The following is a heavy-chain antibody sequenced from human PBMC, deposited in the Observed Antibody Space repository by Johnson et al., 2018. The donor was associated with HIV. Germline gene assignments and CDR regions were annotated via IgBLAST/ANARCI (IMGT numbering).Heavy chain of an antibody. V-gene: IGHV3-66*03. Sequence: VQLVESGGGLIQPGGSLRLSCAASGFTVTDKYMSWVRQAPGKGLEWVSVIYGGGDTFYADSVKGRFTISRDSSKNTLYLQMNSLRAEDTAVYYCARGDYYDSSDAFDIWGQGTMVTVSS. CDR1: GFTVTDKY. J-gene: IGHJ3*02. D-gene: IGHD3-22*01. CDR3: ARGDYYDSSDAFDI. CDR2: IYGGGDT.